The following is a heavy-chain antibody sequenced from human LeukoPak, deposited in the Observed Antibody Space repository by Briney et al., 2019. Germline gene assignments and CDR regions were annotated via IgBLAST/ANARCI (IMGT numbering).Heavy chain of an antibody. CDR3: ARGNFFFDP. D-gene: IGHD3-3*01. J-gene: IGHJ5*02. V-gene: IGHV4-34*01. CDR1: GGSFSCYY. Sequence: SETLSLTCVVYGGSFSCYYWSWIRQPPGKGLEWIGEINHSGSTNYNPSLKSRVTISIDTSRNQFSLKLSSVTAADTALYYCARGNFFFDPWGQGTLVTVSS. CDR2: INHSGST.